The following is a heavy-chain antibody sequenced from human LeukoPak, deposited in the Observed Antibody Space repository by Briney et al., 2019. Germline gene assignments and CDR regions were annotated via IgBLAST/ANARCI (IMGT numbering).Heavy chain of an antibody. J-gene: IGHJ4*02. CDR3: AKVRDIVVVVATKEFDY. D-gene: IGHD2-15*01. CDR2: ISGSGGST. V-gene: IGHV3-23*01. Sequence: PGGSLRLSCAASGLTFSSYAMSWVRQAPGKGLEWVSAISGSGGSTYYADSVKGRSTISGDNSKNTLYLQMNSLRAEDTAVYYCAKVRDIVVVVATKEFDYWGQGTLVTVSS. CDR1: GLTFSSYA.